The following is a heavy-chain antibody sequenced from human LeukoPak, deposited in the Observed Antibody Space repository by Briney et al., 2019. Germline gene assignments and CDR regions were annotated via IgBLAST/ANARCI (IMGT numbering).Heavy chain of an antibody. CDR2: IRYDGSNK. CDR3: AKAIAAAGTGFDY. V-gene: IGHV3-30*02. CDR1: GFTFSSYG. J-gene: IGHJ4*02. D-gene: IGHD6-13*01. Sequence: GGSLRLSCAASGFTFSSYGMHWVRQAPGKGLEWVAFIRYDGSNKYYADSVKGRFTISRDNSKNTLYLQMNSLRAEDTAVYYCAKAIAAAGTGFDYWGQGTLVTVSS.